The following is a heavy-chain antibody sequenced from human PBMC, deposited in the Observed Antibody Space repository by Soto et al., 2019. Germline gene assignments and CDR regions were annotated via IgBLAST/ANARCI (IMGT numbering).Heavy chain of an antibody. CDR1: GYPSTGYY. J-gene: IGHJ6*02. CDR2: INPNSGGT. CDR3: ASTALDYDILTGYQAVYYYYGMDV. D-gene: IGHD3-9*01. Sequence: GASVKTSSKXSGYPSTGYYMHWVRQAPRQRLEWMGWINPNSGGTNYAQKFQGRVTMTRDTSISTAYMELSRLRSDDTAVYYCASTALDYDILTGYQAVYYYYGMDVWGQGTTVTVSS. V-gene: IGHV1-2*02.